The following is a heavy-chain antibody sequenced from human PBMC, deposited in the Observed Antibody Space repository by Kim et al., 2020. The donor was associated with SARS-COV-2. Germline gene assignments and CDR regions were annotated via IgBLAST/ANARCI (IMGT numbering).Heavy chain of an antibody. V-gene: IGHV3-9*01. D-gene: IGHD5-12*01. J-gene: IGHJ4*02. Sequence: GGSLRLSCAASGFTFGDYALHWVRQAPGKGLEWVSGISFYRFSIVYADSVMGRFTISRDNAKNSLYLQMNSLRAEDTALYYCAKDLSYSGYEPFDYWGQG. CDR2: ISFYRFSI. CDR3: AKDLSYSGYEPFDY. CDR1: GFTFGDYA.